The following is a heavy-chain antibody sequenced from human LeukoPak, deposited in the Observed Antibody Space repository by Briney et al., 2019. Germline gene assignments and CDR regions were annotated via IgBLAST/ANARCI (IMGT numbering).Heavy chain of an antibody. D-gene: IGHD1-26*01. V-gene: IGHV3-49*04. CDR3: SRGTNTGSHYSNH. J-gene: IGHJ5*02. CDR2: TRNKAYGGTT. CDR1: GFTFGDYS. Sequence: PGGSLRLSCTASGFTFGDYSMIWVRQAPGKGLEWVGFTRNKAYGGTTEYAASVKGRFIISRDDSKSVAYLQMNSLQIDDTAVYYCSRGTNTGSHYSNHWGQGTLVTVAS.